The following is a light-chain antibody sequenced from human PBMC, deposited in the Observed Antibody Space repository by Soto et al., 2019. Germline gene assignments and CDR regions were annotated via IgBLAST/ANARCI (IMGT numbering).Light chain of an antibody. J-gene: IGKJ5*01. CDR2: DAS. CDR1: QSVSSY. Sequence: EIVLTQSPATLSLSPGERATLSCRASQSVSSYLAWYQQKPGQAPRLLIYDASNRATGIPARFSGSGFGTVFTLTISSLEPEDFAVYYCQQRSNGPITFGQGTRLEIK. CDR3: QQRSNGPIT. V-gene: IGKV3-11*01.